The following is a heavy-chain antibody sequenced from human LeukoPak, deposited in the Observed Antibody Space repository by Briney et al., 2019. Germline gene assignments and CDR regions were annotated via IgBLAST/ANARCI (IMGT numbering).Heavy chain of an antibody. CDR2: INPNSGGT. D-gene: IGHD6-13*01. V-gene: IGHV1-2*02. J-gene: IGHJ4*02. CDR3: ARLPSPYSSSWTDY. Sequence: GASVKVSCKASGYTFTGYYMHWVRQAPGQGLEWMGWINPNSGGTNYAQKFQGRVTVTRDTSISTAYMELSRLRSDDTAVYYCARLPSPYSSSWTDYWGQGTLVTVSS. CDR1: GYTFTGYY.